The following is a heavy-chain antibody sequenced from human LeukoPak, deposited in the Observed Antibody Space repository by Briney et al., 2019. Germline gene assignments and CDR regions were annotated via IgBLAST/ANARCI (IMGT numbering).Heavy chain of an antibody. Sequence: GGSLRLSCAASGFTVSGNYMSWVRQAPGKGLEWVSVIYSGGGTHYADSVKGRFTISRDNAKNTLYLQMNSLRAEDTAVYYCARVAVLWFGVDCWGQGTLVTVSS. V-gene: IGHV3-66*01. J-gene: IGHJ4*02. D-gene: IGHD3-10*01. CDR1: GFTVSGNY. CDR3: ARVAVLWFGVDC. CDR2: IYSGGGT.